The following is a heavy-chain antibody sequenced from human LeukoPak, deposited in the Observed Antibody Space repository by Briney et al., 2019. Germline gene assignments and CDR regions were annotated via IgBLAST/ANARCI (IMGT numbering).Heavy chain of an antibody. D-gene: IGHD6-13*01. CDR1: GGSISSSSYY. CDR3: ARHWESSSWYKGYFQH. V-gene: IGHV4-39*07. CDR2: IYYSGST. Sequence: SETLSLTCTVSGGSISSSSYYWGWIRQPPGKGLEWIGSIYYSGSTYYNPSLKSRVTISVDTSKNQFSLKLSSVTAADTAVYYCARHWESSSWYKGYFQHWGQGTLVTVSS. J-gene: IGHJ1*01.